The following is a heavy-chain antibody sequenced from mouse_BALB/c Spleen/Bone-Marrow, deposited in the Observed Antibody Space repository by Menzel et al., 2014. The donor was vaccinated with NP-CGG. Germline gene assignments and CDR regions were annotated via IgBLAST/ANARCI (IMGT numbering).Heavy chain of an antibody. J-gene: IGHJ4*01. CDR3: ARDSFLITGALDY. D-gene: IGHD2-4*01. CDR1: GFSLTGYG. CDR2: IWGDGST. Sequence: VHLVESGPGLVAPSQSLSITCTVSGFSLTGYGVSWVRQPPGRGLEWLGMIWGDGSTDYNSALKSRLSISKDNSKSQVFLKMNSLQTDDTARYYCARDSFLITGALDYWGQGTSVTVSS. V-gene: IGHV2-6-7*01.